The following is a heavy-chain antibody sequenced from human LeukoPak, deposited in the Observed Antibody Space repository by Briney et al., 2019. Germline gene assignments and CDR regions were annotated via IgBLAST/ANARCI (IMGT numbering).Heavy chain of an antibody. D-gene: IGHD3-10*01. J-gene: IGHJ4*02. CDR3: ARDGLKDYGSGSYYHY. V-gene: IGHV4-34*01. CDR1: GGSFSGYY. Sequence: SETLSLTCAVYGGSFSGYYWSWIRQPPGKGLEWIGEINHSGSTNYNPSLKSRVTISVDTSKNQFSLKLSSVTAADTAVYYCARDGLKDYGSGSYYHYWGQGTLVTVSS. CDR2: INHSGST.